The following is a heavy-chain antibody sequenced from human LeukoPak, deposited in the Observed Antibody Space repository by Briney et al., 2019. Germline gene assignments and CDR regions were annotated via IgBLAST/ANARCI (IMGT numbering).Heavy chain of an antibody. V-gene: IGHV4-59*01. CDR2: IYYSGST. Sequence: PSETLSLTCSVSGGSISSYFWSWIRQPPGKGLEWIGYIYYSGSTNYNPSLKSRVTISVDTSKNQFSLKLRSVTAADTAVYYCARVTGYMIEDYFDYWGQGTLVTVSS. J-gene: IGHJ4*02. D-gene: IGHD3-22*01. CDR3: ARVTGYMIEDYFDY. CDR1: GGSISSYF.